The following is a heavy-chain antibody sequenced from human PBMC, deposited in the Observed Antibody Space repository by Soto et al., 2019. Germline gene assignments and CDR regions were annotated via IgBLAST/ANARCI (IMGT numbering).Heavy chain of an antibody. Sequence: ASVKVSCKASGYTFTSYGISWVRQAPGQGLEWMGWISAYNGNTNYAQKLQGRVTMTTDTSTSTAYMELRSLRSDDTAVYYCARGTQYYDFWSVYYFDYWGKGTLVTVPS. V-gene: IGHV1-18*01. CDR1: GYTFTSYG. CDR3: ARGTQYYDFWSVYYFDY. J-gene: IGHJ4*02. D-gene: IGHD3-3*01. CDR2: ISAYNGNT.